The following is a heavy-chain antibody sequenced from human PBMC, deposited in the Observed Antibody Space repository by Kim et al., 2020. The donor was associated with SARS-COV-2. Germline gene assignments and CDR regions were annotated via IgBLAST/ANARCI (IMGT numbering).Heavy chain of an antibody. J-gene: IGHJ5*02. CDR3: ARARVVVSSTSIDP. Sequence: SETLSLTCAVFGGSFTGYYWTWIRQPPGKGLEWIGEINHSGSTHYNPSLKSRVTISVDTSKNQFSLRLSSVTAADTAVYYCARARVVVSSTSIDPWGQGTLVTVSS. D-gene: IGHD2-15*01. V-gene: IGHV4-34*01. CDR1: GGSFTGYY. CDR2: INHSGST.